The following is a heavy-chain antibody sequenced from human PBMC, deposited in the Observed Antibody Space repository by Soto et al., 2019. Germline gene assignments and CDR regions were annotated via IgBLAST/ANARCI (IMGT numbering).Heavy chain of an antibody. V-gene: IGHV1-18*01. CDR3: ARGRRGYDFWSGYYDDAFDI. Sequence: QVQLVQSGAEVKKPGASVKVSCKASGYTFTSYGISWVRQAPGQGLEWMGWISAYNGNTNYAQKLQGRVTMTTDTSTSTAYMELRSLRSDDTAVYYCARGRRGYDFWSGYYDDAFDIWGQGTMVTVPS. J-gene: IGHJ3*02. D-gene: IGHD3-3*01. CDR1: GYTFTSYG. CDR2: ISAYNGNT.